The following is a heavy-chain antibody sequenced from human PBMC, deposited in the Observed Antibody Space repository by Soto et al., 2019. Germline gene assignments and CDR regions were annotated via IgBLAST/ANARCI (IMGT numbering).Heavy chain of an antibody. CDR1: GFTFSSYA. CDR3: AKATFAAVTTEWYFDY. CDR2: ISGSGGST. D-gene: IGHD4-17*01. V-gene: IGHV3-23*01. J-gene: IGHJ4*02. Sequence: PGGSLRLSCAASGFTFSSYAMSWVRQAPGKGLEWVSAISGSGGSTYYADSVKGRFTISRDNSKNTLYLQMNSLRAEDTAVYYCAKATFAAVTTEWYFDYWGQGTLVTVSS.